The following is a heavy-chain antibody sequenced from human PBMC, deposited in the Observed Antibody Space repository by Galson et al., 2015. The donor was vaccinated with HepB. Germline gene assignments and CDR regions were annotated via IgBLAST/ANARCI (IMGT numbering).Heavy chain of an antibody. CDR2: ISAYNGNT. V-gene: IGHV1-18*01. J-gene: IGHJ3*02. CDR3: ARGAETLKARVAFDI. Sequence: SVKVSCKASGYTFTSYGISWVRQAPGQGLEWMGWISAYNGNTNYAQRLQGGVTMTTDTSTTTAYMELRSLRSDDTAVYYCARGAETLKARVAFDIWGQGTMVTVSS. CDR1: GYTFTSYG. D-gene: IGHD6-6*01.